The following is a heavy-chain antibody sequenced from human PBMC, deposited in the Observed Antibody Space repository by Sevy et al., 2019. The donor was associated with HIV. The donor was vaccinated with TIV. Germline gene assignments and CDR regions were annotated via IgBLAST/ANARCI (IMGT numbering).Heavy chain of an antibody. V-gene: IGHV3-7*03. CDR2: INRDGTET. CDR1: GFSFSTYW. CDR3: AFQDYNAKPVVFDY. Sequence: GGSLRLSCAASGFSFSTYWMTWVRQAPGKGPEWVANINRDGTETDYVDSVKGRLTISRDNAKQSLYLQINSLRVEDTAVYYCAFQDYNAKPVVFDYWGQGTLVTVSS. D-gene: IGHD2-2*01. J-gene: IGHJ4*02.